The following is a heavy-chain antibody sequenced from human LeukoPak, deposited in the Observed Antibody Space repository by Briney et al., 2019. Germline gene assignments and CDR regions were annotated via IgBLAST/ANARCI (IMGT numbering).Heavy chain of an antibody. J-gene: IGHJ4*02. CDR2: IRSKAYDGTT. CDR1: GFTFSSYA. V-gene: IGHV3-49*04. D-gene: IGHD3-22*01. Sequence: PGGSLRLSCAASGFTFSSYAMNWVRQAPGKGLEWVGFIRSKAYDGTTEYAASVQGRFIMSRDDSKSIAYLQMNSLKTEDTAVYYCARENDHDSSGYPYWGQGTLVTVSS. CDR3: ARENDHDSSGYPY.